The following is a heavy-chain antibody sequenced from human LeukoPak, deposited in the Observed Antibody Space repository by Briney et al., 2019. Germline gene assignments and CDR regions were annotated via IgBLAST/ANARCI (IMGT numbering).Heavy chain of an antibody. CDR1: GFTFSSYS. D-gene: IGHD5-18*01. Sequence: PGGSLRLSCAASGFTFSSYSMNWVRQAPGKGLEWVSSTSSSSSYIYYADSVKGRFTISRDNAKNSLYLQMNSLRAEDTAVYYCARGPRGYSYGVFDYWGQGTTVTVSS. V-gene: IGHV3-21*01. CDR3: ARGPRGYSYGVFDY. J-gene: IGHJ4*03. CDR2: TSSSSSYI.